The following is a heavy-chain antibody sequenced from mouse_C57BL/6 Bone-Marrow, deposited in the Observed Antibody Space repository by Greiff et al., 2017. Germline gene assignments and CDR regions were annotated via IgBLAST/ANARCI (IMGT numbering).Heavy chain of an antibody. CDR3: ARAAMTTVVATDARDY. J-gene: IGHJ4*01. CDR2: IYPGDGDT. V-gene: IGHV1-80*01. D-gene: IGHD1-1*01. CDR1: GYAFSSYW. Sequence: VQLQQSGAELVKPGASVKISCKASGYAFSSYWMNWVKQRPGKGLEWIGQIYPGDGDTKYNGKFKGKATLTADKSSSTAYMQLSRLTSEDSAVYFCARAAMTTVVATDARDYWGQGTSVTVSS.